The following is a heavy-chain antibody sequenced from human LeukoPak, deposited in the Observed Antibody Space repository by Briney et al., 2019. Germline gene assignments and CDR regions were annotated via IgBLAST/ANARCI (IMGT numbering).Heavy chain of an antibody. CDR3: ARHYSSSWYFNWFDP. D-gene: IGHD6-13*01. CDR1: GGSFSGYY. J-gene: IGHJ5*02. Sequence: PSETLSLTCAVYGGSFSGYYWSWIRQPPGKGLEWIGEINHSGSTNYNPSLKSRVTISVDTSKNQFSLKLSSVTAADTAVHYCARHYSSSWYFNWFDPWGQGTLVTVSS. V-gene: IGHV4-34*01. CDR2: INHSGST.